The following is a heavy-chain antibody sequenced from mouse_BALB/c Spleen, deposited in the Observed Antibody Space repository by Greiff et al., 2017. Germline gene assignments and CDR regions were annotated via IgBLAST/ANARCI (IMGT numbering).Heavy chain of an antibody. V-gene: IGHV1-63*02. CDR1: GFNIKDTY. Sequence: QVQLQQSGAELVKPGASVKLSCTASGFNIKDTYMHWVKQRPGHGLEWIGDIYPGGGYTNYNEKFKGKATLTADTSSSTAYMQLSSLTSEDSAIYYCARDYYGSSYKAMDYWGQGTSVTVSS. D-gene: IGHD1-1*01. CDR2: IYPGGGYT. J-gene: IGHJ4*01. CDR3: ARDYYGSSYKAMDY.